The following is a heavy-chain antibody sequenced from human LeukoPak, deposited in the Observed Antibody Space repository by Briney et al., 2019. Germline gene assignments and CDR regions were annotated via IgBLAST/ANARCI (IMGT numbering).Heavy chain of an antibody. D-gene: IGHD3-9*01. V-gene: IGHV3-23*01. CDR3: AKWGDYDVLTGYYVSDY. J-gene: IGHJ4*02. CDR2: ITGGGSGI. CDR1: GFSFGGYA. Sequence: GTSLRLSCAASGFSFGGYAIHWVRQAPGKGLEWVSAITGGGSGIYYADSMKSRFTISRDNSKNTLYLQINSLRAEDTAVYYCAKWGDYDVLTGYYVSDYWGQGTLVTVSS.